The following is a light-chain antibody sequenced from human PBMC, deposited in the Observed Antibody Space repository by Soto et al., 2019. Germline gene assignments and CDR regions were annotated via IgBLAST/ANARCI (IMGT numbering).Light chain of an antibody. CDR3: MQALQTPLT. CDR2: LGS. Sequence: DIVMTQSPLSLSVTPGEPASISCRSSQSLLHSNGNSYFDWYLQKPGQSPQLLIYLGSNRASGVPDRFSGSGSGTDFTLKISRVEAEDVEVYYCMQALQTPLTFGQGTRLEIK. J-gene: IGKJ5*01. CDR1: QSLLHSNGNSY. V-gene: IGKV2-28*01.